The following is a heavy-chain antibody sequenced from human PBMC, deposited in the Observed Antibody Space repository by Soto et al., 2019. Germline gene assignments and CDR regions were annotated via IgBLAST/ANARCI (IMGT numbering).Heavy chain of an antibody. D-gene: IGHD5-18*01. CDR2: ISGSGGST. V-gene: IGHV3-23*01. CDR3: ANLRIQLWPVPP. J-gene: IGHJ5*02. CDR1: GFTFSSYA. Sequence: EVQLLESGGGLVQPGGSLRLSCAASGFTFSSYAMSWVRQAPGKGLEWVSAISGSGGSTYYTDSVKGRFTISRDNSKNTLYLQMNSLRAEDTAVYYCANLRIQLWPVPPWGQGTLVTVSS.